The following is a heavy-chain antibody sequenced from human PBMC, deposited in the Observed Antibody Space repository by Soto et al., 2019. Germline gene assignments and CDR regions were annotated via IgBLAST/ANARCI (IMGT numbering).Heavy chain of an antibody. CDR3: ATDAQWPFDY. V-gene: IGHV3-64*01. CDR2: ISSNGGST. J-gene: IGHJ4*02. CDR1: GFTFSSYA. Sequence: PGGSLRLSCAASGFTFSSYAMHWVRQAPGKGLEYVSAISSNGGSTYYANSVKGRFTISRDNSKNTLYLQMGSLRAEDMAVYYCATDAQWPFDYWGQGTLVTVSS. D-gene: IGHD6-19*01.